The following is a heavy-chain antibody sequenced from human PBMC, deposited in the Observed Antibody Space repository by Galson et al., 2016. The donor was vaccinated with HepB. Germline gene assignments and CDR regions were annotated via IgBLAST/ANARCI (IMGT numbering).Heavy chain of an antibody. CDR2: ISSSSSYT. Sequence: SLRLSCAAFGFTFSTYSINWVRQAPGKGLEWVSSISSSSSYTHYTDSMKGRFTISRDNAKKSLYLQMNSLRAEDTAVYYCARDRTSRAALDYWGQGTLVTVSS. D-gene: IGHD6-25*01. J-gene: IGHJ4*02. CDR3: ARDRTSRAALDY. V-gene: IGHV3-21*01. CDR1: GFTFSTYS.